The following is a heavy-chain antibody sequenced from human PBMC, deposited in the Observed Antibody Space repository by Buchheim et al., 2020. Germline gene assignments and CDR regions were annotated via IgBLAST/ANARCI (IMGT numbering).Heavy chain of an antibody. CDR1: GYTFTSYY. J-gene: IGHJ6*02. CDR3: ARDLNSSSWWSYYYYYGMDV. V-gene: IGHV1-46*03. CDR2: INPSGGST. D-gene: IGHD6-13*01. Sequence: QVQLVQSGAEVKKPGASVKVSCKSSGYTFTSYYMHWVRQAPGQGLEWMGIINPSGGSTSYAQKFQGRVTMTRDTSPSTVYMELSSLRSEDTAVYYCARDLNSSSWWSYYYYYGMDVWGQGTT.